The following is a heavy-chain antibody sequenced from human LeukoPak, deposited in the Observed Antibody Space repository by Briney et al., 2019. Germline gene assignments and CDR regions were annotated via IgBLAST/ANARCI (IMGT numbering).Heavy chain of an antibody. D-gene: IGHD3-3*01. CDR2: INSDGSST. CDR3: ARLGGQPKYDFWSGYYPYWYFDL. J-gene: IGHJ2*01. CDR1: GFTFSSCW. V-gene: IGHV3-74*01. Sequence: GGSLRLSCAASGFTFSSCWMHWVRQAPGKGLVWVSRINSDGSSTSYADSVKGRFTISRDNAKNTLYLQMNSLRAEDTAVYYCARLGGQPKYDFWSGYYPYWYFDLWGRGTLVTVSS.